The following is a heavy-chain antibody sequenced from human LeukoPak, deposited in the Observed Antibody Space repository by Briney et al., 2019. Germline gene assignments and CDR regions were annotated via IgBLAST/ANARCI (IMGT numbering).Heavy chain of an antibody. CDR1: GFTVSSNY. J-gene: IGHJ4*02. Sequence: GGSLRLSCAASGFTVSSNYMSWVRQAPGKGLEWVSVSGGTTYYADSVKGRFTISRDNSKNTLYLQMNSLRGEDTAVYYCARVLSVSYCDSWGQGTLVTVSS. CDR2: SGGTT. CDR3: ARVLSVSYCDS. D-gene: IGHD2/OR15-2a*01. V-gene: IGHV3-53*01.